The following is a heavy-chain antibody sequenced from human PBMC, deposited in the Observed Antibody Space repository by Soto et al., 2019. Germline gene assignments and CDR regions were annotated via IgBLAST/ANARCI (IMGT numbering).Heavy chain of an antibody. CDR2: ISGSGGST. V-gene: IGHV3-23*01. D-gene: IGHD3-22*01. Sequence: PGGSLRLSCAASGFTFSSYAMSWVRQAPGKGLEWVSAISGSGGSTYYADSVKGRFTISRDNSKNTLYLQMNSLRAEDTAVYYCANGGDYDSSGYEGDYWGQGTLVTVSS. CDR1: GFTFSSYA. J-gene: IGHJ4*02. CDR3: ANGGDYDSSGYEGDY.